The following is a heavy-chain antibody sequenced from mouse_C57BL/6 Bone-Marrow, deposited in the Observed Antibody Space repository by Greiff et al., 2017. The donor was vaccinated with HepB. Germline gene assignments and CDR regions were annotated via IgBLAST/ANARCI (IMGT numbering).Heavy chain of an antibody. CDR1: GFSLSTSNMG. CDR3: AQILITTVVATRYFDV. CDR2: SWWNDDK. J-gene: IGHJ1*03. Sequence: QVQLKESGPGILQPSQTLSLTCSFSGFSLSTSNMGIGWIRQPSGKGLEWLAHSWWNDDKYYNPSLKSRLTISKDTSNNQVFLKITSVDTADTATYYCAQILITTVVATRYFDVWGTGTTVTVSS. V-gene: IGHV8-5*01. D-gene: IGHD1-1*01.